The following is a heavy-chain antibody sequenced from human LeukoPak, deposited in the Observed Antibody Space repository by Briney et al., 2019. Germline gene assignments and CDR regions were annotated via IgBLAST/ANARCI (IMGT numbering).Heavy chain of an antibody. D-gene: IGHD2-15*01. J-gene: IGHJ4*02. CDR3: ARGGGYCSGGSCFHFDY. Sequence: PSETLSLTCTVSGGSISSGDYYWSWIRQPPGKGLEWIGFIYYSGSTYYNPSLKSRVTISVDTSKNQFSLKLSSVTAADTAVYYCARGGGYCSGGSCFHFDYWGQGTLVTVSS. V-gene: IGHV4-30-4*01. CDR1: GGSISSGDYY. CDR2: IYYSGST.